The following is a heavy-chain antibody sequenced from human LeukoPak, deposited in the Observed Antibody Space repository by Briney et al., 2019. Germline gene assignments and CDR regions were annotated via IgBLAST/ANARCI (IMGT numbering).Heavy chain of an antibody. CDR3: TRHGGYYNVQDY. CDR1: GFTFSGSA. J-gene: IGHJ4*02. CDR2: IRSKANSYAT. V-gene: IGHV3-73*01. D-gene: IGHD3-9*01. Sequence: GGSLKLSCAASGFTFSGSAMHWVRQASGKGLEWVGRIRSKANSYATAYAASVKGRFTISRDASKNTEYLQRNSLKSEDTAVYYCTRHGGYYNVQDYWGQGTLVTVSS.